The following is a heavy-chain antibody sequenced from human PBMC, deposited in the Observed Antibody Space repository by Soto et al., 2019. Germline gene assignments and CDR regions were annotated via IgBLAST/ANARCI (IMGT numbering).Heavy chain of an antibody. CDR1: GFTFSTYA. CDR2: ISGSGGSI. D-gene: IGHD1-1*01. CDR3: GKGYWKGDV. Sequence: EVQLLESGGGLVQPGGSLRLSCAASGFTFSTYAMNWVRQAPGNGLEWVSAISGSGGSIHYADSVKGRFTISRDNSKNPLYLQMNSLRDEDTAVYHCGKGYWKGDVWGQGTTVTVSS. J-gene: IGHJ6*02. V-gene: IGHV3-23*01.